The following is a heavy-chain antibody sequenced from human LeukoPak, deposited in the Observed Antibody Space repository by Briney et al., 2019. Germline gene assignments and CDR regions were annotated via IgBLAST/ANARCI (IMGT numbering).Heavy chain of an antibody. CDR3: VRDMGYYDKV. CDR1: GFTFSTSW. V-gene: IGHV3-74*01. J-gene: IGHJ4*02. D-gene: IGHD3-22*01. Sequence: GGSPRLSCAASGFTFSTSWMHWVRQAPGKGLVWVSRINPDGSSTDYADSVKGRFTISRDNAKNTLYLQMNSLRAEDAAVYYRVRDMGYYDKVWGQGTLVTVSS. CDR2: INPDGSST.